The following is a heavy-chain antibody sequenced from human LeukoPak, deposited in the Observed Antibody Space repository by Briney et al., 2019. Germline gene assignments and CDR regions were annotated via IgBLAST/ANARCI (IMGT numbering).Heavy chain of an antibody. Sequence: ASVTVSCTASGYTFTTYDINWVRQATGQGLEWMGWMNPNSGNSGYAQKFQGRVTMTRNTSISTAYMELSSLKSEDTVVYYCARGRAGGKGWFDPWGQGTLVTVSS. CDR3: ARGRAGGKGWFDP. CDR1: GYTFTTYD. J-gene: IGHJ5*02. V-gene: IGHV1-8*01. CDR2: MNPNSGNS.